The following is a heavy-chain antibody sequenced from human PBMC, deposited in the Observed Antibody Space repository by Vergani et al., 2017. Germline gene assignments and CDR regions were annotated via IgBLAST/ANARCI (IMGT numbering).Heavy chain of an antibody. CDR2: ISSSSSYI. CDR3: AKSGELGAYYYGMDV. CDR1: GFTFSSYS. D-gene: IGHD3-10*01. J-gene: IGHJ6*02. Sequence: EVQLVESGGGLVKPGGSLRLSCAASGFTFSSYSMNWVRQAPGKGLEWVSSISSSSSYIYYADSVKGRFTISRDNAKNSLYLQMNSLRAEDTAVYYCAKSGELGAYYYGMDVWGQGTTVTVSS. V-gene: IGHV3-21*01.